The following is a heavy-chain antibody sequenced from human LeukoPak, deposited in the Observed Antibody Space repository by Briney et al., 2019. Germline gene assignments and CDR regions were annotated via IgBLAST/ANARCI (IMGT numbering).Heavy chain of an antibody. CDR1: GFTFSSYW. Sequence: GGSLRLSCAASGFTFSSYWMSWVRQAPGKGLEWVANIKKDGSEKYYVDSVKGRFTISRHNAKNSLYLQMNSLRAEDTAVYYCARDSVVEGDDYYYYMDVWGKGTKVTVSS. D-gene: IGHD2-15*01. CDR2: IKKDGSEK. CDR3: ARDSVVEGDDYYYYMDV. V-gene: IGHV3-7*01. J-gene: IGHJ6*03.